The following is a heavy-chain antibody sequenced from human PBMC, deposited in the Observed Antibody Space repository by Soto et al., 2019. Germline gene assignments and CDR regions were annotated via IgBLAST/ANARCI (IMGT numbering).Heavy chain of an antibody. Sequence: GGSLRLSCAASGFTFSNAWMSWVRQAPGKGLEWVGRIKSKTDGGTTDYAAPVKGRFTISRDDSKNTLYLQMNSLKTEDTAVYYCTTDAYYYDSSGYYGCTETFDYWGQGTLVTVSS. V-gene: IGHV3-15*01. CDR3: TTDAYYYDSSGYYGCTETFDY. CDR2: IKSKTDGGTT. CDR1: GFTFSNAW. D-gene: IGHD3-22*01. J-gene: IGHJ4*02.